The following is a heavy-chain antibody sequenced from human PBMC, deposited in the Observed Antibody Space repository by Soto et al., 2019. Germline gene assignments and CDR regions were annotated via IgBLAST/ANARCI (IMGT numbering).Heavy chain of an antibody. V-gene: IGHV3-30*18. J-gene: IGHJ4*02. D-gene: IGHD6-19*01. CDR3: AKDGHSSGWYNPDY. Sequence: GGSLRLSCAASGFTFSSYGMHWVRQAPGKGLEWVAVISYDGSNKYYADSVKGRFTISRDNSKNTLYLQMNSLRAEDTAVYYCAKDGHSSGWYNPDYWGQGTLVTVS. CDR1: GFTFSSYG. CDR2: ISYDGSNK.